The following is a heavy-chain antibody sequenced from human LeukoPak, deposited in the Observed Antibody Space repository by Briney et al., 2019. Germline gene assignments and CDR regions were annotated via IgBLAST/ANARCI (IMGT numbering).Heavy chain of an antibody. J-gene: IGHJ1*01. V-gene: IGHV3-48*03. CDR2: ISSSGDTI. D-gene: IGHD3-22*01. CDR1: GFTFSSYE. CDR3: ARERGYYDNSGYLPTTYFQH. Sequence: PGGSLRLSCAASGFTFSSYEMNWVRQAPGKGLEWVSYISSSGDTIYYADSVRGRFTISRDNAKNSLYLQMNSLRAEDTAVHYCARERGYYDNSGYLPTTYFQHWGQGTLVTVSS.